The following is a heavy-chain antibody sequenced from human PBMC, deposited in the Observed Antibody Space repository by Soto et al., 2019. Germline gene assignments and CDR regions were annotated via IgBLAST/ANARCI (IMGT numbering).Heavy chain of an antibody. J-gene: IGHJ6*02. Sequence: GGSLRLSCSASGFTFSSYEMNWVRQAPGKGLEWVSYISDSGRTIYYADSVKGRFTVSRDDAQNSVYLQMDSLRAEDTAVYYCARDLLHYDFWSGYSAYFYYGMDVWGPGTTVTVS. CDR1: GFTFSSYE. D-gene: IGHD3-3*01. CDR3: ARDLLHYDFWSGYSAYFYYGMDV. V-gene: IGHV3-48*03. CDR2: ISDSGRTI.